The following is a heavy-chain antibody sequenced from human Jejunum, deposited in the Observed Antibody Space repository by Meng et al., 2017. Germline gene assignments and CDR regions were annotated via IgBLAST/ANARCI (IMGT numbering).Heavy chain of an antibody. CDR3: AKTETLKRVDL. V-gene: IGHV4-39*07. J-gene: IGHJ6*01. CDR2: VYNSDSL. Sequence: SETLSLTCNVSGDSISNSASYWGWIRQPPGKGLEWIGAVYNSDSLFYNPSLKSRLTLSIDTSKNQFSLNLRSVTAADTAVYFCAKTETLKRVDLWG. CDR1: GDSISNSASY. D-gene: IGHD2-21*02.